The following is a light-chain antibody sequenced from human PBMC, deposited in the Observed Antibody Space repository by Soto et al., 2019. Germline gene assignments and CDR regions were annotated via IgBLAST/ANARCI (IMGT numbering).Light chain of an antibody. Sequence: EIVMTQSPATLSLSPGERATLSCRASQSVRNNLAWYQQKPGQAPRLLIYDASTRATGIPARFSGSGSGTEFTLTITSLQSEDFAIYSCQQYNNWPPLYTFGQGTKLEIK. CDR3: QQYNNWPPLYT. V-gene: IGKV3-15*01. CDR1: QSVRNN. CDR2: DAS. J-gene: IGKJ2*01.